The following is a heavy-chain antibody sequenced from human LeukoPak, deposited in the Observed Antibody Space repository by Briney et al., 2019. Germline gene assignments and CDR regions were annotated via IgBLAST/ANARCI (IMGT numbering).Heavy chain of an antibody. Sequence: SVKVSREASGGTFSSYAISWVRQAPGQGLEWMGGIIPIFGTANYAQKFQGRVTITADESTRTAYMELSSMRSEDTAVYYCARDPDIVVVPAAPPFDYWGHGTLVTVSS. J-gene: IGHJ4*01. CDR1: GGTFSSYA. D-gene: IGHD2-2*01. CDR2: IIPIFGTA. V-gene: IGHV1-69*13. CDR3: ARDPDIVVVPAAPPFDY.